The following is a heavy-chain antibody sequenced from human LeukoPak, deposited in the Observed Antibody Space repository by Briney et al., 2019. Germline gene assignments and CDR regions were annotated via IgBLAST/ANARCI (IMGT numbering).Heavy chain of an antibody. V-gene: IGHV1-69*06. CDR3: AGGRPRGYCSGGSCYHNFDY. CDR1: GATFISYA. CDR2: IIPSFGTA. Sequence: AVKVSFKASGATFISYAMSWVRQAPGQGLEWMGGIIPSFGTANYAQKFQGRVTITADKSTSTAYMEVSSLRSEDTAVYYCAGGRPRGYCSGGSCYHNFDYWGQGTLVTVSS. D-gene: IGHD2-15*01. J-gene: IGHJ4*02.